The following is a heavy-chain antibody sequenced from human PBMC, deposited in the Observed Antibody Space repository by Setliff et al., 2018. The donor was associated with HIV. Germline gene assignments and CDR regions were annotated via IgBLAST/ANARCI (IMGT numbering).Heavy chain of an antibody. CDR1: GDSMSSDNYF. D-gene: IGHD1-26*01. CDR2: IFHSGNT. Sequence: SETLSLTCTVSGDSMSSDNYFWVWVRQPPGKGLEWMGNIFHSGNTYYSPSLKSRVTMSLDTSMNQFSLKLTSVTAADTALYYCAGYRRFADYIDVWGKGTTVTVSS. V-gene: IGHV4-39*01. J-gene: IGHJ6*03. CDR3: AGYRRFADYIDV.